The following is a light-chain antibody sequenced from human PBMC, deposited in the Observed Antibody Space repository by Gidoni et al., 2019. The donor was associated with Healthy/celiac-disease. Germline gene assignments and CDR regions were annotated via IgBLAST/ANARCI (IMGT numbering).Light chain of an antibody. V-gene: IGKV3-20*01. Sequence: VLPQSPGTLSLSPGARATLSCRASQSVSSSYLAWYQQKPCQAPRLLIYGASSRATGIPDRFSGSGSGKDFTLTISRLEPEEFAVYYCQQYGSSLLTFXPXTKVDIK. CDR1: QSVSSSY. CDR3: QQYGSSLLT. CDR2: GAS. J-gene: IGKJ3*01.